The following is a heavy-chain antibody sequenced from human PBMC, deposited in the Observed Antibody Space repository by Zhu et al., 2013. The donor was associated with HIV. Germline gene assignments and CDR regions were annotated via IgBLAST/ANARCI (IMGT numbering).Heavy chain of an antibody. J-gene: IGHJ6*03. CDR3: ATSPLRYTLPSTSFYYMDS. CDR1: GGTFRDYA. CDR2: IIPIFGVA. V-gene: IGHV1-69*12. D-gene: IGHD1-1*01. Sequence: QVQLVQSGAEVKKPGSSVKVSCKASGGTFRDYAFSWVRQAPGQGLEWMGWIIPIFGVANYAQNFQGRVTMTADESTSTAYMELSSLTSQDTAIYYCATSPLRYTLPSTSFYYMDSGDKGTTVTVS.